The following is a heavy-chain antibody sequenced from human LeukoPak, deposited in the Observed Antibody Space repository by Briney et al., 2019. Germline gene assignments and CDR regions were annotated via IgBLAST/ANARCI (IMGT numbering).Heavy chain of an antibody. CDR3: TRMTTGHDY. D-gene: IGHD4-17*01. CDR2: INHSGYT. CDR1: GVSFDDYY. V-gene: IGHV4-34*01. Sequence: SETLSLTCAVSGVSFDDYYWSWVRQTPGKGLEWLGEINHSGYTNDSPSPKSRVTLSIDTSNKQFSLNLRSVTVADAGIYYCTRMTTGHDYWGQGTLVTVSS. J-gene: IGHJ4*02.